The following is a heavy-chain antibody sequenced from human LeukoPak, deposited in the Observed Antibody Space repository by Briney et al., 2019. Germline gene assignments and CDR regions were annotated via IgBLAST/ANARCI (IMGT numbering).Heavy chain of an antibody. CDR2: VYYNGDS. D-gene: IGHD1-1*01. J-gene: IGHJ4*02. CDR3: ARAHGNNWHFDY. V-gene: IGHV4-59*01. Sequence: SETLSLTCTVSGDSISAYYWSWIRQPPGKGLEWIGYVYYNGDSDYNPSLESRVSILLDTSNNQLSLKLNSVTAADTAVYYCARAHGNNWHFDYWGQGTLVTVSS. CDR1: GDSISAYY.